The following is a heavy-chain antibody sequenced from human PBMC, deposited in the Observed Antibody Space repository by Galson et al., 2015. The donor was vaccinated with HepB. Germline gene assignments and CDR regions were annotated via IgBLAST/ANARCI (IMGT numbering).Heavy chain of an antibody. V-gene: IGHV3-23*01. Sequence: SLRLSCAASGFTFSSYGMSWVRHAPGKGLEWVSVIGGSGGSTDYADSVKGRFTISRDNSKNTLYLQMISLGAEDTAVYYCAKNGLGRCGGTTCSGGMDVWGQGTAVTVSS. CDR1: GFTFSSYG. J-gene: IGHJ6*02. CDR3: AKNGLGRCGGTTCSGGMDV. D-gene: IGHD2-2*01. CDR2: IGGSGGST.